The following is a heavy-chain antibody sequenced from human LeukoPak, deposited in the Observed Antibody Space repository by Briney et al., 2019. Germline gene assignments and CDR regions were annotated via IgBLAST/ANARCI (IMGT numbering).Heavy chain of an antibody. Sequence: GGSLRLSCVVSGFTFNTFWMTWVRQAPGKGLEWVANIKQDGSEKYHVASVKGRFTISRDNAENSLYLQMNSLSAEDTAVYYCARGGRMTGKYIYWGQGTLVTVSS. V-gene: IGHV3-7*01. J-gene: IGHJ4*02. CDR2: IKQDGSEK. D-gene: IGHD3-9*01. CDR3: ARGGRMTGKYIY. CDR1: GFTFNTFW.